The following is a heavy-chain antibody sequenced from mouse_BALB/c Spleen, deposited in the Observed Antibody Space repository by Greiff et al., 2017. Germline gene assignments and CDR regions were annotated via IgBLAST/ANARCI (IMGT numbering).Heavy chain of an antibody. Sequence: VQLQQSGPELGKPGASVKISCKASGYSFTGYNMYWVKQSHRKSLEWIGYIDPYNGGTSYNQKSKGKATLTVDKSSSTAYMHLNSLTSEDSAIYYCARFTTTVYAMDYWGQGTSVTVSS. D-gene: IGHD1-2*01. CDR3: ARFTTTVYAMDY. V-gene: IGHV1S135*01. CDR2: IDPYNGGT. CDR1: GYSFTGYN. J-gene: IGHJ4*01.